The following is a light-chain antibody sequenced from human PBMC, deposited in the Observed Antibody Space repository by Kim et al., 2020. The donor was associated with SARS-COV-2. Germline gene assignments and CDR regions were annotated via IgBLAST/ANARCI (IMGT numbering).Light chain of an antibody. V-gene: IGLV2-11*01. J-gene: IGLJ1*01. CDR2: DVT. CDR3: CSYAGSPPYV. CDR1: SSDVGGYNY. Sequence: QSALTQPRSVSGSPGQSVTISCTGTSSDVGGYNYVSWYQQHPGKAPKLMIYDVTERPSGVPDRFSASKSGNTASLTISGLQAEDEADYYCCSYAGSPPYVCGTGTKVTVL.